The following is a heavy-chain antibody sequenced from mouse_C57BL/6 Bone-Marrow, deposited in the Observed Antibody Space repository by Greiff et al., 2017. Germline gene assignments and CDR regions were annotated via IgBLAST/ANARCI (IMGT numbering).Heavy chain of an antibody. V-gene: IGHV1-82*01. CDR2: IYPGDGDT. Sequence: VQLQQSGPELVKPGASVKISCKASGYAFSSSWMNWVKQRPGKGLEWIGSIYPGDGDTNSNGKFKGKATLTVDKSSSTGYVQLSRLTSDDSAVYVCARQLRLLWDFDYWGQGTTLTVSS. CDR1: GYAFSSSW. J-gene: IGHJ2*01. D-gene: IGHD3-2*02. CDR3: ARQLRLLWDFDY.